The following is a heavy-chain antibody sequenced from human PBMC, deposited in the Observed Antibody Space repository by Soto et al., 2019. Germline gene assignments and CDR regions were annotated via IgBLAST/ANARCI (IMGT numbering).Heavy chain of an antibody. CDR1: GYTFTSYG. CDR2: ISAYNGNT. V-gene: IGHV1-18*01. Sequence: QVQLVQSGAEVKKPGASVKVSCKASGYTFTSYGISWVRQAPGQGLEWMGWISAYNGNTNYAQKLQGRVTMTTDTSTSTAYIELRSLRSDDTAVYYCARVYCSGGSCHADAFDIWGQGTMVTVSS. J-gene: IGHJ3*02. CDR3: ARVYCSGGSCHADAFDI. D-gene: IGHD2-15*01.